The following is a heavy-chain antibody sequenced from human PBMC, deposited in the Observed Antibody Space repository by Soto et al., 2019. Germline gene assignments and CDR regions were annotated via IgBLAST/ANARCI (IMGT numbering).Heavy chain of an antibody. V-gene: IGHV3-64*01. CDR2: ISSNGGST. D-gene: IGHD6-13*01. Sequence: GGSLRLSCAASGFTFSSYAMHWVRQAPGKGLEYVSAISSNGGSTYYANSVKGRFTISRDNSKNTLYLQMGSLRAEDMAVYYCARGAAAGTDYYYGMDVWGQGTTVTVSS. CDR3: ARGAAAGTDYYYGMDV. CDR1: GFTFSSYA. J-gene: IGHJ6*02.